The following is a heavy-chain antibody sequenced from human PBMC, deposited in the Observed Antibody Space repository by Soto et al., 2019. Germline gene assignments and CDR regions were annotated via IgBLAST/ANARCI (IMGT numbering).Heavy chain of an antibody. Sequence: LQLQESGPGLVKPSETLSLTCTVSGGSFDITSSYWDWVRQPPGKGLEWIDYIYYSGSTYYNPSLTRRITSSVDTSTNQRSLRLSAVTAADTAVYYCATIPIVGTKPYYFNSWGQGTLVTVSS. J-gene: IGHJ4*02. CDR3: ATIPIVGTKPYYFNS. V-gene: IGHV4-39*01. CDR2: IYYSGST. D-gene: IGHD1-1*01. CDR1: GGSFDITSSY.